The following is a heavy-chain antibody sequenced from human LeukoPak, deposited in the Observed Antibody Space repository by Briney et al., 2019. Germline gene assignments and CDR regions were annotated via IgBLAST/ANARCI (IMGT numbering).Heavy chain of an antibody. CDR1: GGSISSSSYY. Sequence: SETLSLTCTVSGGSISSSSYYWGWIRQPPGKGLEWIGSIYYSGSTYYNPSLKSRVTISVDTSKNQFSLKLSSVTAADTAVYYCARVRYSGYDNYFDYWGQGTLVTVSS. CDR2: IYYSGST. V-gene: IGHV4-39*07. CDR3: ARVRYSGYDNYFDY. D-gene: IGHD5-12*01. J-gene: IGHJ4*02.